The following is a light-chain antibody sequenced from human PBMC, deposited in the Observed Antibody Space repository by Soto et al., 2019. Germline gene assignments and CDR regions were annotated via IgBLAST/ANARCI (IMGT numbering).Light chain of an antibody. CDR1: SSDVGGYNY. J-gene: IGLJ2*01. CDR3: SSYTSSHTLA. CDR2: DVT. Sequence: QSALTQPASVSVSPGQSITISCTGTSSDVGGYNYVSWYQQHPGKAPKLMIYDVTNRPSGVSNRFSGSKSGNTASLTISGLQAEDEADYYCSSYTSSHTLAFGGGTQLTVL. V-gene: IGLV2-14*01.